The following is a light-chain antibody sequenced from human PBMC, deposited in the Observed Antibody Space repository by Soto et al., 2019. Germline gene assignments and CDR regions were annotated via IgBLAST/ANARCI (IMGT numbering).Light chain of an antibody. Sequence: EIVMTQSLATLSVSPGERATLSCRASQSVGSNLAWYQQKPGQAPRLLFYGASTRATGIPARFSGSGSGTEFTLTISSLQSEDFAIYFCQQYNNWPPDRTFGQGTKVEIK. V-gene: IGKV3-15*01. CDR3: QQYNNWPPDRT. J-gene: IGKJ1*01. CDR1: QSVGSN. CDR2: GAS.